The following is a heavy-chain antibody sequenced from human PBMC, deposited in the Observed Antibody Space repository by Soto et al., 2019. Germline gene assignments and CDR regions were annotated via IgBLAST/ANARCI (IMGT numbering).Heavy chain of an antibody. Sequence: PXVSLGLSCTASGFTFYNTWMSWVRQAPGKGLEWVGRVKSKTDGGATDYTAPVKGRFTISRDDSQNTLYLQMNSLQTDDTAVYYCTTDRRSGYDPQFDFWGQGTLVTVSS. D-gene: IGHD5-12*01. CDR2: VKSKTDGGAT. CDR3: TTDRRSGYDPQFDF. V-gene: IGHV3-15*01. J-gene: IGHJ4*02. CDR1: GFTFYNTW.